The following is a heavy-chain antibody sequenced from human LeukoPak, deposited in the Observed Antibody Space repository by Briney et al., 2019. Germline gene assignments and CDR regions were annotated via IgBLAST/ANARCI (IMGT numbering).Heavy chain of an antibody. CDR2: LYYSGTT. D-gene: IGHD6-19*01. J-gene: IGHJ4*02. Sequence: SETLSLTCTVSGASISSSPHYWGWLRQAPGKGLEWIGTLYYSGTTFYKPSLKSRLTMSVDTSKNQFSLMLTSVTAADTAVYYCARALIAVAGALDYWGQGTLVTGSS. V-gene: IGHV4-39*07. CDR3: ARALIAVAGALDY. CDR1: GASISSSPHY.